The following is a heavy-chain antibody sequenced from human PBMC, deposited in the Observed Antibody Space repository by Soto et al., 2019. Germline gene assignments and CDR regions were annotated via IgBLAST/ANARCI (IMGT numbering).Heavy chain of an antibody. CDR2: IYYSGST. CDR1: GGSISSYY. Sequence: PSETLSLTCTVSGGSISSYYWSWIRQPPGKGLEWIGYIYYSGSTNYNPSLKSRVTISVDTSKNQFSLKLSSVTAADTAVYYCARDRRSDCGDYVVNWFDPWGQGTLVTVSS. CDR3: ARDRRSDCGDYVVNWFDP. V-gene: IGHV4-59*01. J-gene: IGHJ5*02. D-gene: IGHD4-17*01.